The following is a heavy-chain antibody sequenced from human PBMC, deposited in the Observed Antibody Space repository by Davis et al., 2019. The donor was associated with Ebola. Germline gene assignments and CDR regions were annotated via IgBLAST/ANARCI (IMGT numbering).Heavy chain of an antibody. J-gene: IGHJ6*02. CDR2: IKQDGSEM. CDR3: AREGDYDPWAYYYGMDV. D-gene: IGHD4-17*01. CDR1: GFTFSDYT. Sequence: GESLKISCAASGFTFSDYTMSWVRQAPGKGLEWVANIKQDGSEMYYVDSMKGRFTISRANAKNSLYLQMNSLRVEDTGVYFCAREGDYDPWAYYYGMDVWGQGTLVTVSS. V-gene: IGHV3-7*01.